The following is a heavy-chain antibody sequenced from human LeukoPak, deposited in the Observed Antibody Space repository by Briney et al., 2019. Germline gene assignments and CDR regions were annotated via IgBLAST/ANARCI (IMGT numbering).Heavy chain of an antibody. V-gene: IGHV1-69*05. CDR2: IIPIFGTA. J-gene: IGHJ6*03. D-gene: IGHD2-2*02. Sequence: SVKVSCKASGGTFSSYAISWVRQAPGQGLEWMGGIIPIFGTANYAQKFQGRVTITTDESTSTAYMELSSLRSEDTAVYYCALHCSSTSCYNSDYYYYYMDVWGKGTTVTVSS. CDR1: GGTFSSYA. CDR3: ALHCSSTSCYNSDYYYYYMDV.